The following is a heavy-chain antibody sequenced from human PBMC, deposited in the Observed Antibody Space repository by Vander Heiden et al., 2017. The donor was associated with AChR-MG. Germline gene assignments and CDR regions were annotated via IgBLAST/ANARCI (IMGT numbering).Heavy chain of an antibody. CDR3: AKDQPIPGGGWLFYFDY. D-gene: IGHD3-16*01. V-gene: IGHV3-23*01. CDR1: GFTFSSYA. CDR2: ISGSGGST. J-gene: IGHJ4*02. Sequence: EVQLLESGGGLVQPGGSLRLSCAASGFTFSSYAMSWVRQAPGKGLEWVSAISGSGGSTYYADSVKGRFTISRDNSKNTLYLQMNSLRAEDTAVYYCAKDQPIPGGGWLFYFDYWGQGTLVTVSS.